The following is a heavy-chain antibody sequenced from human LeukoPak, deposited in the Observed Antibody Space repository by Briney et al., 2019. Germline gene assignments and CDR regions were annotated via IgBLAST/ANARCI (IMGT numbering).Heavy chain of an antibody. V-gene: IGHV4-38-2*01. J-gene: IGHJ4*02. D-gene: IGHD3-10*01. Sequence: NPSETLSLTCAVSGYSISSGYYWGWIRPPPGKGLEGIGRIYHSGRTYYNPSLKSRVTISVDTSKNQFSLKLSSVTAADTAVYYCARRKYYYGSGSYPWDYWGQGTLVTVSS. CDR3: ARRKYYYGSGSYPWDY. CDR1: GYSISSGYY. CDR2: IYHSGRT.